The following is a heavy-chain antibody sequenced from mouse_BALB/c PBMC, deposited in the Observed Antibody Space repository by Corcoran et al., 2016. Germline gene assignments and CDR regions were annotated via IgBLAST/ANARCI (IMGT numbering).Heavy chain of an antibody. Sequence: EVQLQQSGAELVKPGASVKLSCTASGFNIKDTYMHWVKQRPEQGLEWIGRIDPANGNTKYDPKFQGKATITADTSSNTAYLQLSSLTSEETAVYYGANRCDSSSYWFAYWGQGTLVTVSS. CDR2: IDPANGNT. D-gene: IGHD1-1*01. CDR1: GFNIKDTY. CDR3: ANRCDSSSYWFAY. V-gene: IGHV14-3*02. J-gene: IGHJ3*01.